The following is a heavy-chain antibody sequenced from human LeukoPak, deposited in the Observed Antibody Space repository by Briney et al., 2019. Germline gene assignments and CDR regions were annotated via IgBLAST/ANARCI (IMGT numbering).Heavy chain of an antibody. V-gene: IGHV4-59*01. Sequence: SETLSLTCTVSGGSISSYYWSWIRQPPGKGLEWIGYIYYSGSTNYDPSLKSRVTISVDTSKNQFSLKLSSVTAADTAVYYCARVGRLGYCSSTSCGGDWFDPWGQGTLVTVSS. D-gene: IGHD2-2*01. CDR3: ARVGRLGYCSSTSCGGDWFDP. CDR2: IYYSGST. J-gene: IGHJ5*02. CDR1: GGSISSYY.